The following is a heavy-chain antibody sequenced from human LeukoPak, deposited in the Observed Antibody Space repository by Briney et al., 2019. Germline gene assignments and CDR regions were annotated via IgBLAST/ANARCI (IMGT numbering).Heavy chain of an antibody. CDR3: ARGCYSTFDF. V-gene: IGHV6-1*01. D-gene: IGHD6-19*01. Sequence: SQTLSLTCAVSGDSLSSNNVAWNWVRQSPSRGLEWLGRTYYASKWNTDYAVSVKGRMTINRDTSKNQFSLQLNSVTPEDTAVYYCARGCYSTFDFWDQGALVTVSS. J-gene: IGHJ4*02. CDR2: TYYASKWNT. CDR1: GDSLSSNNVA.